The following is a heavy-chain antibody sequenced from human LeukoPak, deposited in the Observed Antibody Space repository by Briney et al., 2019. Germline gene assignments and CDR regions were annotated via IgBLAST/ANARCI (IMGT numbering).Heavy chain of an antibody. CDR2: IWYDGSNK. D-gene: IGHD4-17*01. V-gene: IGHV3-33*01. Sequence: GGSLRLSCAASGFTFSSYGMHWVRQAPGKGLEWVAVIWYDGSNKYYADSVKGRFTISRDNSKNSLYLQMNSLSPEDTAVYYCASPLFYGDYYFDYWGQGTLVTVSS. CDR3: ASPLFYGDYYFDY. CDR1: GFTFSSYG. J-gene: IGHJ4*02.